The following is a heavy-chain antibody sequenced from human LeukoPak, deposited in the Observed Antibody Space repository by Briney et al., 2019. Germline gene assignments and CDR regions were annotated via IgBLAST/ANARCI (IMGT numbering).Heavy chain of an antibody. CDR1: GFTLSSYA. V-gene: IGHV3-30-3*01. CDR3: ASGGGYCSSTSCYVSDY. J-gene: IGHJ4*02. D-gene: IGHD2-2*01. CDR2: ISYDGINK. Sequence: PGRSLRLSCAASGFTLSSYAMHWVRQAPGKVLGWEAVISYDGINKYYADSVKGRFTISRDNSKNTLYLQMNSLRAEDTAVYYCASGGGYCSSTSCYVSDYWGQGTLVTVSS.